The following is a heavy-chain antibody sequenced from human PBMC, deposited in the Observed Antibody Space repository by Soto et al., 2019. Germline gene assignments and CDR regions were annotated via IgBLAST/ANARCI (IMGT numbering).Heavy chain of an antibody. CDR2: IYYSGST. CDR1: GGSISSGGYY. CDR3: ARGYDRTSCDY. D-gene: IGHD2-2*01. V-gene: IGHV4-31*03. J-gene: IGHJ4*02. Sequence: SETLSLTCTVSGGSISSGGYYWTWIRQHPGKGLEWIGYIYYSGSTYYNPSLKSRVTISVGTSKNQFSLKLSSVTAADTAVYYCARGYDRTSCDYWGQGTLVTVSS.